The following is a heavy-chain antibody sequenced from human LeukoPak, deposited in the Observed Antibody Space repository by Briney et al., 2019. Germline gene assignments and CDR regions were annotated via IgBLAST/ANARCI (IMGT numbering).Heavy chain of an antibody. V-gene: IGHV3-9*01. CDR2: ISWNSGSI. CDR3: AKDRVMYYYYGMDV. Sequence: GGSLRLSCAASGFTFDDYAMHWVRQAPGKGLEWVSGISWNSGSIGYADSVKGRFTISRDNAKNSLYLQMNSLRAEDTALYYCAKDRVMYYYYGMDVWGQGTTVTVSS. CDR1: GFTFDDYA. J-gene: IGHJ6*02.